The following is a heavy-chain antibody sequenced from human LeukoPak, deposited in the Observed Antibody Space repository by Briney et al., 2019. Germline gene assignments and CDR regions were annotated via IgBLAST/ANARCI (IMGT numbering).Heavy chain of an antibody. CDR3: ARARDDYRGKGDAFDI. D-gene: IGHD4-23*01. Sequence: GGSLRLSCAASGFTFSDYYMSWIRQAPGKGLEWVSYISSSGSTIYYADSVKGRFTISRDNAKNSLYLQMNSLRAEDTAVYYCARARDDYRGKGDAFDIWGQGTMVTVSS. V-gene: IGHV3-11*04. CDR2: ISSSGSTI. CDR1: GFTFSDYY. J-gene: IGHJ3*02.